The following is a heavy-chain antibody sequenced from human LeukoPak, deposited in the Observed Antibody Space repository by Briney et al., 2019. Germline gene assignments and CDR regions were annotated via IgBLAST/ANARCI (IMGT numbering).Heavy chain of an antibody. CDR3: ARAGYSSSSGLDY. V-gene: IGHV3-21*01. D-gene: IGHD6-6*01. CDR1: GFTFSSYG. CDR2: ISSTNSYI. J-gene: IGHJ4*02. Sequence: GGSLRLSCAASGFTFSSYGMHWVRQAPGKGLEWVSCISSTNSYIYYADLVKGRFTISRDNAKNALYLQMSSLRVEDTAVYYCARAGYSSSSGLDYWGQGTLVTVSS.